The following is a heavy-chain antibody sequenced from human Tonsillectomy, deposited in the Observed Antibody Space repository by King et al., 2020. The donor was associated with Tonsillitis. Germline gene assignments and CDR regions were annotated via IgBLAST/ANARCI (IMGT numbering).Heavy chain of an antibody. J-gene: IGHJ3*02. CDR1: GGTFSSYA. V-gene: IGHV1-69*01. D-gene: IGHD3-22*01. Sequence: VQLVQSGAEVKKPGSSVKVSCKASGGTFSSYAISWVRQAPGQGLEWMGGIIPIFGTRKYAQNFQGRVTITADESTNTAYMELSSLRSEDTAVYYCARDLGDYYDTSSSYYAAGDAFDIGAKGQWSPSLQ. CDR2: IIPIFGTR. CDR3: ARDLGDYYDTSSSYYAAGDAFDI.